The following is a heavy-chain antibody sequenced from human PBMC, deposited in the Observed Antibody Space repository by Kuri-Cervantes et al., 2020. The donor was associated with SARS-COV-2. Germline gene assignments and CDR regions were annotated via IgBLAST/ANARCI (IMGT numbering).Heavy chain of an antibody. D-gene: IGHD3-10*01. V-gene: IGHV4-38-2*02. Sequence: SETLSLTCTVSGYSISSGYYWGWIRQPPGKGLEWIGSIYHSGSTYYNPSLKSRVTISVDTSKNQFSLKLSSVTAADTAVYYCARILWLGGPAFDIWCQGTRVTVSS. CDR3: ARILWLGGPAFDI. CDR2: IYHSGST. CDR1: GYSISSGYY. J-gene: IGHJ3*02.